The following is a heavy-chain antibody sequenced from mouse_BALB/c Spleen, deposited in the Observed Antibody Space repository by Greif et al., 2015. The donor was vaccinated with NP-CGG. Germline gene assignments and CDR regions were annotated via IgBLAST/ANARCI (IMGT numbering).Heavy chain of an antibody. Sequence: EVQLQQSGPGLVKPSQSLSLTCTVTGYSITSDYAWNWIRQFPGNKLEWMGYISYSGSTSYNPSLKSRISITRDTSKNQFFLQLNSVTTEDTATYYCAKEGISAMGYWGQGTSVTVSS. CDR3: AKEGISAMGY. V-gene: IGHV3-2*02. CDR1: GYSITSDYA. J-gene: IGHJ4*01. CDR2: ISYSGST.